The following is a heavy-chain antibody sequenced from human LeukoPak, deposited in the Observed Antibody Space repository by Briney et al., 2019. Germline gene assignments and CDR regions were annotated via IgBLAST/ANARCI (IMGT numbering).Heavy chain of an antibody. CDR1: GFTFDDYA. V-gene: IGHV3-9*01. CDR3: AKDRRGLPDY. CDR2: ISWNSGSI. Sequence: GRSLRLSCAASGFTFDDYAMHWVRQAPGKGLEWVSGISWNSGSIGYADSVKGRFTISRDNAKNSLYLQMNSLRAEDTAVYYCAKDRRGLPDYWGQGTLVTVSS. J-gene: IGHJ4*02. D-gene: IGHD2-15*01.